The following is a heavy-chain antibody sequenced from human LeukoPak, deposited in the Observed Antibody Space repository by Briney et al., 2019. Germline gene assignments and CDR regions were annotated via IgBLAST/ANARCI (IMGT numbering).Heavy chain of an antibody. Sequence: SETLSPTCTVSGGSVNNYYWIWIRQPPGKGLEWIGYIYYSGSTNYNPSLKSRVTISVDTSKNQFSLKLTSVTAADTAVYYCARSSRGAAAGFDYWGQGTLVTVSS. J-gene: IGHJ4*02. CDR3: ARSSRGAAAGFDY. CDR2: IYYSGST. CDR1: GGSVNNYY. V-gene: IGHV4-59*02. D-gene: IGHD6-13*01.